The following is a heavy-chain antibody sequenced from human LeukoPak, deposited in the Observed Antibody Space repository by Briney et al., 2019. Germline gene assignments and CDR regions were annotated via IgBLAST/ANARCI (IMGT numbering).Heavy chain of an antibody. Sequence: SETLSLTCTVSGGSIRSSSYYWGWIRQPPGKGLEWIGNIYYSGSTYYNPSLKSRVTISVDTSKNQFSLKLSSVTAADTAVYYCAGSSMYSGSYSRPKGFDPWGQGTLVTVSS. CDR3: AGSSMYSGSYSRPKGFDP. D-gene: IGHD1-26*01. J-gene: IGHJ5*02. CDR1: GGSIRSSSYY. V-gene: IGHV4-39*07. CDR2: IYYSGST.